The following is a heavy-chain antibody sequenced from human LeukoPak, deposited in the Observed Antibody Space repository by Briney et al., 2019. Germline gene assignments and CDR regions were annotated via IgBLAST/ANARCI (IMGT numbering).Heavy chain of an antibody. Sequence: GGSLRLSCAASGFTFSRYSMNWVRQAPGKGLEWVSSISTSSSYIYYADSVKGRYTISRDNAKNSLYLQMNSLRAEDTAVYYCARGQWELYWGQGTLVTVSS. D-gene: IGHD1-26*01. V-gene: IGHV3-21*01. CDR3: ARGQWELY. CDR1: GFTFSRYS. J-gene: IGHJ4*02. CDR2: ISTSSSYI.